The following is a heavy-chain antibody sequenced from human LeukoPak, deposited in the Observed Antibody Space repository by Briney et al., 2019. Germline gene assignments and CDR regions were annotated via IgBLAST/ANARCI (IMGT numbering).Heavy chain of an antibody. Sequence: PGGSLRLSCAASGFAFYDYSMNWVRQAPGKGLEWVSTISSRSSDIYYADSVRGRLTISRDNAQNSLYLQMNSLRVEDTAVYYSARDWGVYGLDVWGQGSTVTVSS. D-gene: IGHD3-16*01. J-gene: IGHJ6*02. CDR3: ARDWGVYGLDV. V-gene: IGHV3-21*01. CDR2: ISSRSSDI. CDR1: GFAFYDYS.